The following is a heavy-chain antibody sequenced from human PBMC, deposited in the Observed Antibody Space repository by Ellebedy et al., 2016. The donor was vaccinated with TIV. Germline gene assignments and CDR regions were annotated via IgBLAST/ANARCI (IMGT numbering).Heavy chain of an antibody. CDR1: GYTFTSYG. V-gene: IGHV1-18*04. D-gene: IGHD3-9*01. J-gene: IGHJ4*02. Sequence: ASVKVSCKTSGYTFTSYGIIWVRQAPGQGLEWMGWISAYNGATNYARNLQDRVTMTTDTSTNTAYMELRSLRSDDTAVYYCARDNFDILTGSGYYFDYWGQGTLVTVSS. CDR2: ISAYNGAT. CDR3: ARDNFDILTGSGYYFDY.